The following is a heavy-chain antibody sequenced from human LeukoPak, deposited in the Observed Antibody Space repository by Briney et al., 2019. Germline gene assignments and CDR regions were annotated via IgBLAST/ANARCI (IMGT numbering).Heavy chain of an antibody. J-gene: IGHJ4*02. CDR3: AKDPTYGYSFES. CDR2: ISGTGDRT. Sequence: PGGSLRLSCAASGFTFSSYDLSWVRQAPGKGLEWVSTISGTGDRTYYAGSVKGRFPISRDNSKNTLYLHMNSLRPEDTALYFCAKDPTYGYSFESWGQGTLVTVSS. V-gene: IGHV3-23*01. D-gene: IGHD5-18*01. CDR1: GFTFSSYD.